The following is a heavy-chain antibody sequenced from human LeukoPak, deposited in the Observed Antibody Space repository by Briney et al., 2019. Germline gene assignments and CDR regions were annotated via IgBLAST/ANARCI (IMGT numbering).Heavy chain of an antibody. V-gene: IGHV1-69*13. Sequence: SVKVSCKASGGTFSSYAISWVRQAPGQGLEWMGGIIPIFGTANYAQKFQGRVTITADESTSTAYMELSSLRSEDTAVYYCARAVDYYNSSGYPYYYGMDVWGQGTTVTVSS. CDR2: IIPIFGTA. D-gene: IGHD3-22*01. J-gene: IGHJ6*02. CDR1: GGTFSSYA. CDR3: ARAVDYYNSSGYPYYYGMDV.